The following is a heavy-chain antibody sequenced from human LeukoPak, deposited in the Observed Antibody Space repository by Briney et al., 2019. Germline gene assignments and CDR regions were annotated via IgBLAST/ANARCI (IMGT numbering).Heavy chain of an antibody. CDR3: ARGDIVVLPAGIPHNWFDP. J-gene: IGHJ5*02. CDR1: GYSFTGYY. CDR2: INPNSGGT. D-gene: IGHD2-2*02. Sequence: ASVRVSCKASGYSFTGYYIHWVRQAPGQGLEWMGWINPNSGGTNYAQKFQGRVTMTRDTSISTAYMELSRLRSDDTAVYYCARGDIVVLPAGIPHNWFDPWGQGTLVTVSS. V-gene: IGHV1-2*02.